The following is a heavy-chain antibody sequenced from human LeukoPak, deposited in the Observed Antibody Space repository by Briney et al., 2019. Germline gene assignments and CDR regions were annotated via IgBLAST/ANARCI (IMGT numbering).Heavy chain of an antibody. CDR3: ARDVMVRGVIITYYMDV. CDR2: INPNSGGT. Sequence: ASVKVSCKASGYTFTGYYMHWVRQAPGQGLEWMGWINPNSGGTNYAQKFQGRVTMTRDTSISTAYMELSRLRSDDTAVYYCARDVMVRGVIITYYMDVWGKGTTVTISS. J-gene: IGHJ6*03. V-gene: IGHV1-2*02. CDR1: GYTFTGYY. D-gene: IGHD3-10*01.